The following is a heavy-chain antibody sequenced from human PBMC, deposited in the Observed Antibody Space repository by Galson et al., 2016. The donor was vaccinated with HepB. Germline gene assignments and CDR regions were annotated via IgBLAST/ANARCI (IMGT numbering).Heavy chain of an antibody. V-gene: IGHV3-30*04. Sequence: SLRLSCAASGFTFSSYTMHWVRQAPGKGLEWVAIISNDGSTTYYADSVKGRFTIPRDNSKNTLYVHMNSLRREDTAVYYCARDRAFSIPVAGSFHYWGQGTLVTVSS. CDR3: ARDRAFSIPVAGSFHY. J-gene: IGHJ4*02. CDR2: ISNDGSTT. D-gene: IGHD6-19*01. CDR1: GFTFSSYT.